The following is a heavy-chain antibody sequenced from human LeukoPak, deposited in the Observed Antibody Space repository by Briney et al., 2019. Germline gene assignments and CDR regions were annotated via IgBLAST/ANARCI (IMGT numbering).Heavy chain of an antibody. V-gene: IGHV4-28*05. CDR2: IYYSGSV. J-gene: IGHJ4*02. D-gene: IGHD2-15*01. Sequence: SDTLSLTCAVSGYPFSSSNRWGWIRQPPGKGLEWIGYIYYSGSVYYNPSLKSRVTMSVDTSKNQFSMKMSSVTAVDTAVYYCARNAAGFEVGFDFWGQGTLVTVSS. CDR1: GYPFSSSNR. CDR3: ARNAAGFEVGFDF.